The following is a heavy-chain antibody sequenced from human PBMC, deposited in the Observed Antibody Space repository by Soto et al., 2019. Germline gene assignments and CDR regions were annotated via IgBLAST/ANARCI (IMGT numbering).Heavy chain of an antibody. CDR2: IIPIFGTA. Sequence: ASVKVSCKASGGTFSSYAISWVRRAPGQGLEWMGGIIPIFGTANYAQKFQGRVTITADKSTSTAYMELSSLRSEDTAVYYCASRSYDFWSGPAHYHYGMDVWGQGTTVTVSS. J-gene: IGHJ6*02. V-gene: IGHV1-69*06. CDR1: GGTFSSYA. CDR3: ASRSYDFWSGPAHYHYGMDV. D-gene: IGHD3-3*01.